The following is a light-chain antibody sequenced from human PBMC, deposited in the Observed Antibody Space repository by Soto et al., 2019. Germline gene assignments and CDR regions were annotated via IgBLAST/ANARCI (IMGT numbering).Light chain of an antibody. CDR3: QQYNSYPWT. Sequence: DILMTQSADSLSVSPFEMATINFTSSQSVLYSSNNKNYLAWYQQKPGQPPKLLIYWASTRESGVPDRFSGSGSGTEFTLTISSLQPDDFATYYCQQYNSYPWTFGQGTKVDIK. J-gene: IGKJ1*01. V-gene: IGKV4-1*01. CDR2: WAS. CDR1: QSVLYSSNNKNY.